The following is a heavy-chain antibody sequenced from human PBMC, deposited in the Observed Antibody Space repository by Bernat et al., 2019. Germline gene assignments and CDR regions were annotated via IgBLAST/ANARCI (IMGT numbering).Heavy chain of an antibody. CDR1: GGSFSGYY. D-gene: IGHD1-26*01. Sequence: QVQLQQWGAGLLKPSETLSLTCAVYGGSFSGYYWSWIRQPPGKGLEWIGEINHSGSTNYNPSLKSRVTISVDTSKNQFSLKLSSVTAAETAVYYCARGGYRGATKRAFDYWGQGTLVTVSS. CDR3: ARGGYRGATKRAFDY. V-gene: IGHV4-34*01. CDR2: INHSGST. J-gene: IGHJ4*02.